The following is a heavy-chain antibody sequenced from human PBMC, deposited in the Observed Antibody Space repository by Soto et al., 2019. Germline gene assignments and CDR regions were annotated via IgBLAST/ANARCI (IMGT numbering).Heavy chain of an antibody. D-gene: IGHD2-15*01. CDR2: IHYRGTT. J-gene: IGHJ5*02. CDR1: GGSINSGGYY. Sequence: QVQLQESSPGLVKPSETLSLTCNVSGGSINSGGYYWGWIRQLPGKGLEWIGYIHYRGTTSYNPALQGRVSISLDTSGHHFSLKLISVTAADTAVYYCARCRDAFGFDPWGQGTLVTVSS. CDR3: ARCRDAFGFDP. V-gene: IGHV4-31*03.